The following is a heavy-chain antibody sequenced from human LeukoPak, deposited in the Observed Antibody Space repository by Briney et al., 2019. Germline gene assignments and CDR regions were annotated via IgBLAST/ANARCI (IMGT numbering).Heavy chain of an antibody. CDR2: ISAYNGNT. V-gene: IGHV1-18*01. D-gene: IGHD3-3*01. Sequence: ASVKVSCKASGYTFTSYGISWVRRAPGQGLEWMGWISAYNGNTNYARKLQGRVTMTTDTSTSTAYMELRSLRSDDTAVYYCARVTGIFGVVTEKTNWGQGTLVTVSS. J-gene: IGHJ4*02. CDR1: GYTFTSYG. CDR3: ARVTGIFGVVTEKTN.